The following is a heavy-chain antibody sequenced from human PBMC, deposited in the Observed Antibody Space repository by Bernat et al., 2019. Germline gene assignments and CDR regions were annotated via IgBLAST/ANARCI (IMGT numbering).Heavy chain of an antibody. CDR3: ALVNGYLDAFDI. J-gene: IGHJ3*02. D-gene: IGHD5-24*01. V-gene: IGHV2-26*01. CDR2: IFSNDEK. Sequence: QITLKESGPTLVKPTQTLTLTCTFSGFSLSNARMGVSWIRQPPGKALEWLAHIFSNDEKSYSTSLKSRLTISKDTSKSQVVLTMTNMDPVDTATYYCALVNGYLDAFDIWGQGTMVTVSS. CDR1: GFSLSNARMG.